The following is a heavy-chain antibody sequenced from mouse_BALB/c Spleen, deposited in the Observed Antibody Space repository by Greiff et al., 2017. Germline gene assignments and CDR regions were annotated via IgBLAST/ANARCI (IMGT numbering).Heavy chain of an antibody. CDR1: GYSITSDYA. J-gene: IGHJ3*01. CDR2: ISYSGST. D-gene: IGHD2-1*01. Sequence: EVELMESGPGLVKPSQSLSLTCTVTGYSITSDYAWNWIRQFPGNKLEWMGYISYSGSTSYNPSLKSRISITRDTSKNQFFLQLNSVTTEDTATYYCARYGNYDPLDYWGQGTLVTVSA. V-gene: IGHV3-2*02. CDR3: ARYGNYDPLDY.